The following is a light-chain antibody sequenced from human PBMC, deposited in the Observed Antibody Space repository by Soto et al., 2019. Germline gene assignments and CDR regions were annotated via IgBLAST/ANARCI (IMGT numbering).Light chain of an antibody. Sequence: EIVMTQSPATLSVSPGEGATLSCRASHSVDSNLAWYQQKPGQAPRLLIFGASTRATGIPTRFSGGGSGTDFTLTISSLQSEDFGLYFCQRYDKWPLTFGGGTKVEIK. J-gene: IGKJ4*01. CDR1: HSVDSN. CDR2: GAS. CDR3: QRYDKWPLT. V-gene: IGKV3D-15*01.